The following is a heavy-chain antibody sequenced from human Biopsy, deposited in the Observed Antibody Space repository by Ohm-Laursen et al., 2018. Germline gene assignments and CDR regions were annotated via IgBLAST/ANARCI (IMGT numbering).Heavy chain of an antibody. CDR3: AKHGGLGDFWSGYPLAAFDI. D-gene: IGHD3-3*01. V-gene: IGHV5-51*01. CDR1: GYSFTNYW. CDR2: IYPGDSDT. J-gene: IGHJ3*02. Sequence: ESLRISCKGSGYSFTNYWIGWVRQMPGKGLEWMGLIYPGDSDTRYSPSFQGQVTISVDKSISTAYVQWNSLKASDTAMYYCAKHGGLGDFWSGYPLAAFDIWGQGTMVTASS.